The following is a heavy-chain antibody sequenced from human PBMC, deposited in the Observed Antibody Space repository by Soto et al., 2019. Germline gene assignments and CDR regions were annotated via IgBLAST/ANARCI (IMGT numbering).Heavy chain of an antibody. D-gene: IGHD6-6*01. J-gene: IGHJ6*02. Sequence: QVQLVQSGAEVKKPGASVKVSCKASGYTFTGYYMHWVRQAPGQGLEWMGWINPNSGGTNYAQKFQGWVTMTRDMSISTAYMELSRLRSDDTAVYYCARSMGSSSSYYYGMDVWGQGTTVTVSS. CDR2: INPNSGGT. CDR3: ARSMGSSSSYYYGMDV. V-gene: IGHV1-2*04. CDR1: GYTFTGYY.